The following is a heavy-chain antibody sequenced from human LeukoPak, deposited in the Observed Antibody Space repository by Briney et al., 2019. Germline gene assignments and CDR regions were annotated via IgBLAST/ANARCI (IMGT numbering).Heavy chain of an antibody. V-gene: IGHV4-39*01. J-gene: IGHJ4*02. D-gene: IGHD3-22*01. Sequence: SETLSLTCTASGGSISSSSYYWGWIRQPPGKGLEWIGSIYYSGSTYYNPSLKSRVTISVDTSKNQFSLKLSSVTAADTAVYYCARQPSSPYYDSSGYDPGDYWGQGTLVTVSS. CDR2: IYYSGST. CDR3: ARQPSSPYYDSSGYDPGDY. CDR1: GGSISSSSYY.